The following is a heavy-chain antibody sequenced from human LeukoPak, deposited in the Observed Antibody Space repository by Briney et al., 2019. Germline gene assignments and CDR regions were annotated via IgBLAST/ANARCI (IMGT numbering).Heavy chain of an antibody. V-gene: IGHV4-39*07. J-gene: IGHJ6*03. CDR3: ARGRLQPRLVVPAATVTYYYYYMDV. D-gene: IGHD2-2*01. CDR1: GGSISSSSYY. CDR2: IYYSGST. Sequence: SETLSLTCTVSGGSISSSSYYWGWIRQPPGKGREWIGRIYYSGSTYYNPSLKSRVTISVDTSKNQFYLKLSSVTAADTAVYYCARGRLQPRLVVPAATVTYYYYYMDVWGKETTVTVSS.